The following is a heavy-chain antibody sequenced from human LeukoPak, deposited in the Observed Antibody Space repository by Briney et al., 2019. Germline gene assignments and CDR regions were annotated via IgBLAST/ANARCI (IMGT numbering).Heavy chain of an antibody. V-gene: IGHV4-61*01. D-gene: IGHD5-12*01. J-gene: IGHJ5*02. CDR3: ARDTPGGYDFWWFDP. CDR1: GGSVSSNSNY. Sequence: SETLSLTCTVSGGSVSSNSNYWSWIRQPPGKGLEWIGYNSYFGSASYDPSLKSRVTISVDTSKNQFSLKLSSVTAADTAVYYCARDTPGGYDFWWFDPWGQGTLVTVSS. CDR2: NSYFGSA.